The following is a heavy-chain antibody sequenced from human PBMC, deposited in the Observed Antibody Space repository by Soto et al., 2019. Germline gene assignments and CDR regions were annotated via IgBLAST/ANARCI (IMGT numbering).Heavy chain of an antibody. D-gene: IGHD2-21*02. J-gene: IGHJ4*02. CDR1: GVSVRSYT. CDR2: VFSSVSA. V-gene: IGHV4-4*07. Sequence: SETLSLTCIVSGVSVRSYTWSWVRQPANKGLEWIGRVFSSVSATYNPSLKSRVSISMDTPENRISLKLDSVTAADAGVYFCARDGMTTGDTWGPGTLVTVAS. CDR3: ARDGMTTGDT.